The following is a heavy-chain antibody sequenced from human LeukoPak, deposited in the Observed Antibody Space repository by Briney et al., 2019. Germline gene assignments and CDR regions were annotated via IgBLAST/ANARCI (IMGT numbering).Heavy chain of an antibody. CDR2: ISYDGSNK. CDR1: GFTFSSYA. J-gene: IGHJ4*02. CDR3: ARGLLYYYHSSGKYYFDY. V-gene: IGHV3-30*04. D-gene: IGHD3-22*01. Sequence: GGSLRLSCAASGFTFSSYAMHWVRQAPGKGLEWVAVISYDGSNKYYADSVKGRFTISRDNSKNTLYLQMNSLRAEDTAVYYCARGLLYYYHSSGKYYFDYWGQGTLVTVSS.